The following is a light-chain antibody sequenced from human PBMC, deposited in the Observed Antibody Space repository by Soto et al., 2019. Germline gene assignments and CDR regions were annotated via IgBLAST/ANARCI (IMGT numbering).Light chain of an antibody. CDR3: SSYAGSNNWV. CDR1: SSYVGGYNY. Sequence: QSVLTQPPSASGSPGQSVTISCTGTSSYVGGYNYVSWYQQHPGKAPKLMIYEVSKRPSGVPDRFSGSKSGNTASLTVSGLQAEDEADYYCSSYAGSNNWVFVGGTKVTVL. V-gene: IGLV2-8*01. J-gene: IGLJ3*02. CDR2: EVS.